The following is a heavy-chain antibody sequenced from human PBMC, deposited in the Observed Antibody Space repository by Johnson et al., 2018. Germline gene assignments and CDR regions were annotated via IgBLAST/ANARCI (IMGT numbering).Heavy chain of an antibody. CDR3: AKCQSYASGWYGNAFHI. CDR1: GFTFSSYG. J-gene: IGHJ3*02. D-gene: IGHD6-13*01. CDR2: ISSDGSNK. V-gene: IGHV3-30*18. Sequence: QVQLVQSGGGVVQPGRSLRLSCAASGFTFSSYGMHWVRQAPGKGLEWVAVISSDGSNKYYADSVKGRFTISRDNSKNTLYLQMNSLRAEDTAVYYCAKCQSYASGWYGNAFHIWGHGTMVTVSS.